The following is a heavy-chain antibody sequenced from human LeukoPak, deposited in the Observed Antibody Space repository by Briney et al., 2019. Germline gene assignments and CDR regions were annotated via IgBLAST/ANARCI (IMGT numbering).Heavy chain of an antibody. D-gene: IGHD3-22*01. J-gene: IGHJ4*02. CDR3: ARDVEYYDSSGYYPHYYFDY. V-gene: IGHV1-3*03. CDR2: INAGNGNT. CDR1: GYTFTSYA. Sequence: ASVKVSCKASGYTFTSYAMHWVRQAPGQRLGWMGWINAGNGNTKYSQEFQGRVTITRDTSASTAYMELSSLRSEDMAVYYCARDVEYYDSSGYYPHYYFDYWGQGTLVTVSS.